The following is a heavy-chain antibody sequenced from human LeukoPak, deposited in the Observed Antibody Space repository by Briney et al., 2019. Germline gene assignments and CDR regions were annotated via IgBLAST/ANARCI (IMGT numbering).Heavy chain of an antibody. CDR1: GGSFNTYY. D-gene: IGHD3-3*01. Sequence: SETLSLTCAVYGGSFNTYYWNWIRQSPGKGLEWIGEINHTGTTNYNPSLKSRFTISVDTSKNQFSLKLSSVTAADTAVYYCATEGYYSSFDYWGQGTLVTVSS. CDR2: INHTGTT. J-gene: IGHJ4*02. V-gene: IGHV4-34*01. CDR3: ATEGYYSSFDY.